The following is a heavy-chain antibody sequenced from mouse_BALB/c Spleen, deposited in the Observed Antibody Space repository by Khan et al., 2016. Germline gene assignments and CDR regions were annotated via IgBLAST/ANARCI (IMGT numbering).Heavy chain of an antibody. V-gene: IGHV1S29*02. CDR3: AREGNWDFDY. J-gene: IGHJ2*01. CDR2: IYPYNGGT. CDR1: GYTFTDYN. D-gene: IGHD4-1*01. Sequence: VPLLASGPELVKPGASVKISCKASGYTFTDYNMHWVKQSHGKSLEWIGYIYPYNGGTGYNQKFKSKATLSVDNFSNTAYMELRSLTSEDSALSESAREGNWDFDYWGQGTTGTVSS.